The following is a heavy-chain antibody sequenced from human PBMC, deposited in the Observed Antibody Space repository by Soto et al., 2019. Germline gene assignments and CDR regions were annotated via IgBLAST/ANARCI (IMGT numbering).Heavy chain of an antibody. CDR3: ARAHYDFWSGYVPGMDV. CDR1: GWSFCGYY. CDR2: INHSGST. V-gene: IGHV4-34*01. D-gene: IGHD3-3*01. J-gene: IGHJ6*02. Sequence: SETLSLTCAVYGWSFCGYYWSWIRQPPGKGLEWIGEINHSGSTNYNPSLKSRVTISVDTSKNQFSLKLSSVTAADTAVYYCARAHYDFWSGYVPGMDVWGQGTTVTVSS.